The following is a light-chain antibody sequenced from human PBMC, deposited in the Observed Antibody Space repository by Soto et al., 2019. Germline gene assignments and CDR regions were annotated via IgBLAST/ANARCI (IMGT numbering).Light chain of an antibody. CDR1: QGIRSW. CDR3: PQANSFTVT. J-gene: IGKJ5*01. Sequence: DIQMTQSPSSVFAAVGDRVTITVRGSQGIRSWLAWYPQKPGKAPKLLIYTASKLPSGVPSRFSGSGAGTDCTLTISSLQPEDFETDYCPQANSFTVTFGQGTRLENK. V-gene: IGKV1D-12*01. CDR2: TAS.